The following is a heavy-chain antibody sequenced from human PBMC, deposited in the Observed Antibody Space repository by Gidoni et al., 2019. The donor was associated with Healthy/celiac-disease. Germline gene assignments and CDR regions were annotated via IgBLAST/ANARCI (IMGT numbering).Heavy chain of an antibody. CDR1: GFTFSGSA. CDR3: AKVWYYDSSGYQGYFDY. V-gene: IGHV3-23*01. Sequence: AASGFTFSGSAMSWVRQAPGKGLEWVSTISGSGGRTYYADSVKGRFTISRDNSKNTLYLQMNSLRAEDTAAYYCAKVWYYDSSGYQGYFDYWGQGTLVAVSS. J-gene: IGHJ4*02. D-gene: IGHD3-22*01. CDR2: ISGSGGRT.